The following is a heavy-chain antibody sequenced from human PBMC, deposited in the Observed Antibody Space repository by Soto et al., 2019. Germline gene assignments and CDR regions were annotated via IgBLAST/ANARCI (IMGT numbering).Heavy chain of an antibody. CDR3: AKEGGYCSSTSCYGFDNWFDP. D-gene: IGHD2-2*01. J-gene: IGHJ5*02. CDR2: ISGSGGIT. Sequence: EVQLLESGGGLVQPGGSLRLSCAASGFTFNSYAMSWVRQAPGKGLEWVSDISGSGGITYYTDSVKGRFTISRDNSKNTLYLQMNSLRAEDTAVYYCAKEGGYCSSTSCYGFDNWFDPWGQGTLVTVSS. V-gene: IGHV3-23*01. CDR1: GFTFNSYA.